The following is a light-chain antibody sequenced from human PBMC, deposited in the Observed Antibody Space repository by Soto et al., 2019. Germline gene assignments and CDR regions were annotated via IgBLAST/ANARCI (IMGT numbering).Light chain of an antibody. CDR1: QSLGSY. Sequence: EIVLTQSPATLSLSPGERATLSCRASQSLGSYLAWYQQKPGQAPRLLMYAASSRATGIPDRFSGSGSGTDFTLTISRLEPDDFAVYYCQHYGSPSWTFGQGTKVDIK. V-gene: IGKV3-20*01. J-gene: IGKJ1*01. CDR2: AAS. CDR3: QHYGSPSWT.